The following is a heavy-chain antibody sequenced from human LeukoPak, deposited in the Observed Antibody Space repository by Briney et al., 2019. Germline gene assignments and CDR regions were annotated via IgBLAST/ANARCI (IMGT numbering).Heavy chain of an antibody. Sequence: PGGSLRLSCAASGFTFSNYAMYWVRQFPGKGLEWVSGINAGGSSTYYADSVKGRFTISRDNSKNTLYLQLNSLRAEDTAVYYCVRVELFRPGDYFDYWGQGTLVTVSS. CDR1: GFTFSNYA. V-gene: IGHV3-23*01. D-gene: IGHD7-27*01. J-gene: IGHJ4*02. CDR2: INAGGSST. CDR3: VRVELFRPGDYFDY.